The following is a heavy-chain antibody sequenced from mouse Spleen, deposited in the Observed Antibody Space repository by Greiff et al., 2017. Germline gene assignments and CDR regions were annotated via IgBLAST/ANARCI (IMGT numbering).Heavy chain of an antibody. CDR1: GFSLTSYG. Sequence: QVQLQQSGPGLVQPSQSLSITCTVSGFSLTSYGVHWVRQSPGKGLEWLGVIWSGGSTDYNAAFISRLSISKDNSKSQVFFKMNSLQADDTAIYYCARTHGLLGTYWGQGTLVTVSA. J-gene: IGHJ3*01. D-gene: IGHD2-10*01. V-gene: IGHV2-2*01. CDR3: ARTHGLLGTY. CDR2: IWSGGST.